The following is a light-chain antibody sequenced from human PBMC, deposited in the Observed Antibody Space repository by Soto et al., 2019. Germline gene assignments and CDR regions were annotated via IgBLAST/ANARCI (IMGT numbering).Light chain of an antibody. CDR1: QSVTDNY. CDR3: QQYGSSPPRT. CDR2: GAS. Sequence: EIVLTQSPATLSLSPGERATLSCRASQSVTDNYLAWYQQKPGQAPRLVISGASSRTSGIPDRFSASGSGTDFTLTISRLEPEDFAVYYCQQYGSSPPRTFGQGTKVDNK. V-gene: IGKV3-20*01. J-gene: IGKJ1*01.